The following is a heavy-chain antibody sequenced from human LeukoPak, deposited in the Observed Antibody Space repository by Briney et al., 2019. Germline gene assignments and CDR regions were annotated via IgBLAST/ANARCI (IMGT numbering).Heavy chain of an antibody. V-gene: IGHV3-30*03. CDR2: ISYDGSNK. CDR1: GFTFSSYG. Sequence: GGSLRLSCAASGFTFSSYGMHWVRQAPGKGLEWVAVISYDGSNKYYADSVKGRFTISRDNSKNTLYLQMNSLRAEDTAVYYCARQKGFHTALDYWGQGTLVTVSS. J-gene: IGHJ4*02. CDR3: ARQKGFHTALDY. D-gene: IGHD5-18*01.